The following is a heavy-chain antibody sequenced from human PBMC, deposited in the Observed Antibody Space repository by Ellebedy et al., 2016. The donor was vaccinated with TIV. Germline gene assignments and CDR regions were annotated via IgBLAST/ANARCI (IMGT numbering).Heavy chain of an antibody. V-gene: IGHV3-30*03. CDR1: GFTFSSYG. CDR2: ISYDGSNK. CDR3: ARGHSTSSIYYYYGMDV. D-gene: IGHD6-6*01. Sequence: GESLKISCAASGFTFSSYGMHWVRQAPGKGLEWVAVISYDGSNKYYADSVKGRFTISRDNAKNSLYLQMNTLRAEDTAVYYCARGHSTSSIYYYYGMDVWGQGTTVTVSS. J-gene: IGHJ6*02.